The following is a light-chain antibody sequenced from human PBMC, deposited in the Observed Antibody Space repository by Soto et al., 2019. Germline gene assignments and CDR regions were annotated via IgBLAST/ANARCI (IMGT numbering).Light chain of an antibody. CDR3: QQYNSWPPLT. Sequence: EVVMTQSPATLSVSPGERATLSCRASQSVNSDLAWYQHRPGQAPRLLIYGASIRATGIPARFSGYGSGTDFTLIISSLQSEDVAVYYCQQYNSWPPLTFGGGTKVEI. V-gene: IGKV3-15*01. CDR2: GAS. J-gene: IGKJ4*01. CDR1: QSVNSD.